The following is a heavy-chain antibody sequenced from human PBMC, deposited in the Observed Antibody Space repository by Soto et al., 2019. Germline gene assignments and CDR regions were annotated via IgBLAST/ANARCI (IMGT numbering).Heavy chain of an antibody. V-gene: IGHV3-72*01. Sequence: EVQLVESGGGLVQPGGSLRLSCEVSGFIFSDHHMDWVRQAPGKGLEWVGRIRNKPNRHTTEYAASVKGRFIISRDDSKNAMYLQMNSLKTEDTAVYFCSRVMQWGRALYFDLWGRGTLVTVSS. D-gene: IGHD6-19*01. CDR3: SRVMQWGRALYFDL. CDR2: IRNKPNRHTT. CDR1: GFIFSDHH. J-gene: IGHJ2*01.